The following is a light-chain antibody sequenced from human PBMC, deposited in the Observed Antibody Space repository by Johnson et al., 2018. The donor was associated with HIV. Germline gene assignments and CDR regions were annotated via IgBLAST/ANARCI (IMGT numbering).Light chain of an antibody. CDR3: GTWDSSLSEYV. CDR2: DNK. CDR1: SSNVGSSF. Sequence: QSVLTQPPSVSAAPGQTVTISCSGSSSNVGSSFVSWYRQVPGTAPKLLIYDNKKRPSGIADRFSASKSGTSATLDITGLQAGDEADYYCGTWDSSLSEYVFGTGTKVTVL. J-gene: IGLJ1*01. V-gene: IGLV1-51*01.